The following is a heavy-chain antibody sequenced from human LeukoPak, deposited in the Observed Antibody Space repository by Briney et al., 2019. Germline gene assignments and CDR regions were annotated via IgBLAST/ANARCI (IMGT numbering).Heavy chain of an antibody. D-gene: IGHD3-9*01. J-gene: IGHJ4*02. CDR1: GYTFNDYY. Sequence: ASVKVSCKTSGYTFNDYYVHWVRQAPGQGLEWMGWINPNSGRTNYAPKFQGRVTLTTDTPISTAYMELSSLISGDTALYFCARDSSDVLTGYYHFWGQGTLVTVSS. V-gene: IGHV1-2*02. CDR2: INPNSGRT. CDR3: ARDSSDVLTGYYHF.